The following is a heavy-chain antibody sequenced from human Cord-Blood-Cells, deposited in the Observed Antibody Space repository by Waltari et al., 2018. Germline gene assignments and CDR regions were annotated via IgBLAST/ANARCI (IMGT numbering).Heavy chain of an antibody. CDR3: AKFHSSSWFWFDY. Sequence: EVQLSESGGGLVQPGGSLRLSCAASGFTFSSYAMSWVRQAPGKGLEWVSAISGSGGSTYYADSVKGRFTISRDKSKNTLYLKMNSLRAEDTAVYYCAKFHSSSWFWFDYWGQGTLVTVSS. V-gene: IGHV3-23*01. D-gene: IGHD6-13*01. CDR1: GFTFSSYA. CDR2: ISGSGGST. J-gene: IGHJ4*02.